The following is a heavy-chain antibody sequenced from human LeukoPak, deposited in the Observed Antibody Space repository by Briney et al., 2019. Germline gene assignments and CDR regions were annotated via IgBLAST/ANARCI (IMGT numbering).Heavy chain of an antibody. CDR2: IYNSGST. Sequence: PSETLSLTCTVSGGSISSYYWSWIRQPPGKGLEWIGYIYNSGSTKYNPSLKSRVTISVDTSKNQLSLKLTSVTAADTAVYYCGRMRIVGANDYWGQGTLVTVSS. CDR1: GGSISSYY. V-gene: IGHV4-59*08. CDR3: GRMRIVGANDY. J-gene: IGHJ4*02. D-gene: IGHD1-26*01.